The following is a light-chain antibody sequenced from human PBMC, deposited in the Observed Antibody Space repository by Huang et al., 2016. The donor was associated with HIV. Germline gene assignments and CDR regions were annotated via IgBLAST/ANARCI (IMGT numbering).Light chain of an antibody. CDR1: QGVSRN. V-gene: IGKV3-11*01. Sequence: EIVLTQSPATLSLSPGERATLSCRASQGVSRNLGWYQQKFGQAPRLLIYDAATRATGIPARFSGSGSGTNCTLTISSLEPEDCAVYYCQQRDTFGPGTRLEIK. CDR3: QQRDT. J-gene: IGKJ5*01. CDR2: DAA.